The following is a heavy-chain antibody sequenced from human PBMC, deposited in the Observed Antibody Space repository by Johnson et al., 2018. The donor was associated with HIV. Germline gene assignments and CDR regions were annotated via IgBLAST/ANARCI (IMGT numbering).Heavy chain of an antibody. Sequence: MKWVRQTPGMGLEWVSAINWNAGRTGYTDSVKGRFTICRDNAKKSLYLQMNSLRAEDTALYYCAKDISGRPDAFDIWGQGTMVTVSS. V-gene: IGHV3-20*03. CDR2: INWNAGRT. J-gene: IGHJ3*02. CDR3: AKDISGRPDAFDI. D-gene: IGHD1-26*01.